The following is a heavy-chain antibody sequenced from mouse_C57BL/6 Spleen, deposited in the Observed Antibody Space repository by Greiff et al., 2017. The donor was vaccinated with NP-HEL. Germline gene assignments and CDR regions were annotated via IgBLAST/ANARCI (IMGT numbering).Heavy chain of an antibody. CDR2: IYWDDDK. J-gene: IGHJ4*01. Sequence: QVTLKESGPGILQSSQTLSLTCSFSGFSLSTSGMGVSWIRQPSGKGLEWLAHIYWDDDKRYNPSLKSRLTISKDTSRNQVFLKITSVDTADTATYYGARHYYGSLYYYAMDYWGQGTSVTVSS. D-gene: IGHD1-1*01. CDR3: ARHYYGSLYYYAMDY. V-gene: IGHV8-12*01. CDR1: GFSLSTSGMG.